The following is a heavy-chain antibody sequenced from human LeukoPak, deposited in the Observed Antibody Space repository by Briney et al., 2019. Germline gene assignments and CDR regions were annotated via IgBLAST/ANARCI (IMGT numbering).Heavy chain of an antibody. J-gene: IGHJ3*02. V-gene: IGHV4-4*02. CDR1: GGSISSSNW. Sequence: SETLSLTCAVSGGSISSSNWWSWVRQPPGKGLEWIGEIYHSGSTNYNPSLKSRVTISVDKSKNQFSLKLSSVTAADTAVYYCARVGYDSSGYGDAFDIWGQGTMVTVSS. CDR3: ARVGYDSSGYGDAFDI. D-gene: IGHD3-22*01. CDR2: IYHSGST.